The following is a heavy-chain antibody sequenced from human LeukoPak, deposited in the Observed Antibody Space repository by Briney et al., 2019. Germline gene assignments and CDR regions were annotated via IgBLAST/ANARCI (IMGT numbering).Heavy chain of an antibody. J-gene: IGHJ4*02. D-gene: IGHD3-22*01. V-gene: IGHV3-23*01. CDR1: GFTFSSYA. Sequence: GGTLRLSCAASGFTFSSYAMSRVRQAPGKGLEWVSAISGSGGSTYYADSVKGRFTISRDNSKNTLYLQMNSLRAEDTAVYYCAKGLYYYDSSGFFDYWGQGTLVTVSS. CDR3: AKGLYYYDSSGFFDY. CDR2: ISGSGGST.